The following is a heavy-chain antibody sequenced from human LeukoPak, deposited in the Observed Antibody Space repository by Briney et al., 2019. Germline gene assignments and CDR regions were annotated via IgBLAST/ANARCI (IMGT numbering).Heavy chain of an antibody. V-gene: IGHV4-59*01. CDR1: GGSISSYY. Sequence: SETLSLTCTVSGGSISSYYWSWTRQPPGKGLEWIGYIYYSGSTNYNPSLKSRVTISVDTSKNQFSLKLSSVTAADTAVYYCARGRITIFGVVTDAFDIWGQGTMVTVSS. CDR2: IYYSGST. D-gene: IGHD3-3*01. J-gene: IGHJ3*02. CDR3: ARGRITIFGVVTDAFDI.